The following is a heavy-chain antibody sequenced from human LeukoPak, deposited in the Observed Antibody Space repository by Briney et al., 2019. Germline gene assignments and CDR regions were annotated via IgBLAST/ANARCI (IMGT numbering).Heavy chain of an antibody. CDR1: GYTFTSYG. V-gene: IGHV1-18*01. CDR3: ARGPPMVRGVILNWFDP. D-gene: IGHD3-10*01. CDR2: ISAYNGNT. J-gene: IGHJ5*02. Sequence: ASVKVSCKASGYTFTSYGISWVRQAPGQGLEWMGWISAYNGNTNHAQKLQGRVTMTTDTSTSTAYMELRSLRSDDTAVYYCARGPPMVRGVILNWFDPWGQGTLVTVSS.